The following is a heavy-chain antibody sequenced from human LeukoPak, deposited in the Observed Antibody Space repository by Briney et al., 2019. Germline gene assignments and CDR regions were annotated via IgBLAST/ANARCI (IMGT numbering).Heavy chain of an antibody. CDR2: IQYDGTNK. CDR3: ARDRTAYSYGTLFDY. Sequence: RGSLRLSCASTFTFSIYGMHWVGQAPGKGLEWVAFIQYDGTNKYYADSVKGRFTISRDNSRNTLYLQMNSLRAEDTAVYYCARDRTAYSYGTLFDYWGQGTLVTVSS. V-gene: IGHV3-30*02. D-gene: IGHD5-12*01. CDR1: TFTFSIYG. J-gene: IGHJ4*02.